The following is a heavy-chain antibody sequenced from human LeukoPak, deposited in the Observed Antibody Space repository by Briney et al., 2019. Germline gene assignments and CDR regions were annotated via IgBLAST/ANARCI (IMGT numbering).Heavy chain of an antibody. D-gene: IGHD3-22*01. J-gene: IGHJ6*03. V-gene: IGHV4-39*01. Sequence: SETLSLTCTVSGGSISSGSYYWGWIRQPPGKGLEWIGSIYYSGSTYYNPSLKSRVTISVDTSKNQFSLKLSSVTAADTAVYYCARLRYYDSSGYYYYYYYMDVWGKGTTVTVSS. CDR2: IYYSGST. CDR1: GGSISSGSYY. CDR3: ARLRYYDSSGYYYYYYYMDV.